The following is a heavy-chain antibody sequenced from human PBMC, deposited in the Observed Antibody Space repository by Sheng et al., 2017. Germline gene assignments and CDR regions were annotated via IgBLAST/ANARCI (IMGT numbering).Heavy chain of an antibody. CDR3: AKDRYTLSSFDY. Sequence: EVQLVESGGALVQPGGSLRLSCEASGFTFSSYGMSWVRQAPGKGLEWVSGISDSAGSRYYADSVKGRFTISRDDSKNTLYLLMNSLRAEDTAIYYCAKDRYTLSSFDYWAREPWSPSPQ. J-gene: IGHJ4*02. CDR1: GFTFSSYG. CDR2: ISDSAGSR. V-gene: IGHV3-23*04. D-gene: IGHD5-18*01.